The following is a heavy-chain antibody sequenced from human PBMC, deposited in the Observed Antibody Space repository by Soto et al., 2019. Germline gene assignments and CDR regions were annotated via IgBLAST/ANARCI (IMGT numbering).Heavy chain of an antibody. CDR1: GGTFSSYA. V-gene: IGHV1-69*12. Sequence: QVQLVQSGAEVKKPGSSVKVSCKASGGTFSSYAISWLRQAPGQGLEWMGGIIPIFGTANYAQKFQVRVTITAEESTSTAYMELSSLRSEDTDVYYCARVRVRFLEWLGSEGWGQGTLVTVSS. CDR2: IIPIFGTA. CDR3: ARVRVRFLEWLGSEG. D-gene: IGHD3-3*01. J-gene: IGHJ4*02.